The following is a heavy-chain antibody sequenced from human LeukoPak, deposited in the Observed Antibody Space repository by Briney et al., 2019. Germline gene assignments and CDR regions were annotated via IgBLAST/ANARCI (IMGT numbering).Heavy chain of an antibody. CDR3: ARDDSYRWVFDY. D-gene: IGHD5-24*01. V-gene: IGHV1-2*02. CDR1: GYTLTGYY. CDR2: INPNSGGT. J-gene: IGHJ4*02. Sequence: GASVKVSCKASGYTLTGYYMHWVRQAPGQGLEWMGWINPNSGGTNYAQKFQGRVTMTRDTSISTAYMELSRLRSDDTAVYYCARDDSYRWVFDYWGQGTLVTVSS.